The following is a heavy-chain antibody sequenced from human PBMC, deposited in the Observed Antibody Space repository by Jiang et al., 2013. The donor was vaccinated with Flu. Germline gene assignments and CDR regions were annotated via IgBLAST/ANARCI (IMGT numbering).Heavy chain of an antibody. Sequence: GLVKPSETLSLTCTVSGGSISSSSYYWGWIRQPPGEGLEWIGSIYYSGSTNYNPSLKSRVTISVDTSKNQFSLKLSSVTAADTAVYYCARARRAGYGALHRGAYFQHWGQGTLVTVSS. D-gene: IGHD5-12*01. V-gene: IGHV4-39*07. J-gene: IGHJ1*01. CDR1: GGSISSSSYY. CDR2: IYYSGST. CDR3: ARARRAGYGALHRGAYFQH.